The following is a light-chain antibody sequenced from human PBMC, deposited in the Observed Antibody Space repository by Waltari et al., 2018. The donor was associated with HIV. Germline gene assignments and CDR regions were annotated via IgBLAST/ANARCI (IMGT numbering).Light chain of an antibody. CDR2: EVT. V-gene: IGLV2-23*02. CDR3: CSCPRSGIRYV. J-gene: IGLJ1*01. Sequence: QSALTQPASVSGSPGQSVTISCTGTRRYFGRCALVPWYQQHPGEAPNLIIYEVTKRPSGVSNRSSCSKSGNTASLTISGLQAEDEADYYCCSCPRSGIRYVFGTGTKVTVL. CDR1: RRYFGRCAL.